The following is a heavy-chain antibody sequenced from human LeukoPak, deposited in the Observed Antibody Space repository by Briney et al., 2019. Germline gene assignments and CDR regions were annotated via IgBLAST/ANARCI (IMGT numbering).Heavy chain of an antibody. CDR3: ARMETYYYDSTSLYYFDY. D-gene: IGHD3-22*01. CDR1: GFSLSNARMG. J-gene: IGHJ4*02. CDR2: IFSNDEK. Sequence: ESGPTLVNPTETLTLTCTVSGFSLSNARMGVSWIRQPPGKALEWLAHIFSNDEKSYSTSLKSRLTISKDTSKSQVVLTMTNMDPVDTAIYYCARMETYYYDSTSLYYFDYWGQGTLVTVSS. V-gene: IGHV2-26*01.